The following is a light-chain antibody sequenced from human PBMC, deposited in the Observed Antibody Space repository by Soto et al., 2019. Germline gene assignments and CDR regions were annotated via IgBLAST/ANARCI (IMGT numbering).Light chain of an antibody. CDR2: GIS. Sequence: DIQMTKSPSSVSASVGDRVIITCRASQAFGSLLAWDQQKRGKAPKLLIYGISTLQGGVPSRFSGSESGADFTLTISSVQPEDSATYYCQQAATFPLTFGGGTDVEI. CDR3: QQAATFPLT. CDR1: QAFGSL. V-gene: IGKV1-12*01. J-gene: IGKJ4*01.